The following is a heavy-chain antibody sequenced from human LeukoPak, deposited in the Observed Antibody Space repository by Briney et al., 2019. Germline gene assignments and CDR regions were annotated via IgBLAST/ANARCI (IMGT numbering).Heavy chain of an antibody. CDR1: GFTLRSYW. CDR2: ISPDGSEK. Sequence: GGSLRLSCAASGFTLRSYWMSWVRQAPGKGLEWVANISPDGSEKYYVDSVKGRFTISRDNSENSLYLQMNSLRAEDTAVYYCARYYYAYNYWGQGTLLTVSS. CDR3: ARYYYAYNY. V-gene: IGHV3-7*01. D-gene: IGHD3-16*01. J-gene: IGHJ4*02.